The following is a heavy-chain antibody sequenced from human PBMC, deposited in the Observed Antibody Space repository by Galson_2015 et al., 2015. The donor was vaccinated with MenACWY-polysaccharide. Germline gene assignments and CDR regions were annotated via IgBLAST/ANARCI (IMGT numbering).Heavy chain of an antibody. D-gene: IGHD6-13*01. Sequence: SLRLSCAASGLKFRGSGMHWVRQAPGKGLEWVAVIQYDGSQKQYIDSVKGRFTISRDNSKNTLYLEMNSLRAEDTALYYCAREGSRIVFHAFDTWGQG. CDR3: AREGSRIVFHAFDT. CDR1: GLKFRGSG. CDR2: IQYDGSQK. V-gene: IGHV3-33*01. J-gene: IGHJ3*02.